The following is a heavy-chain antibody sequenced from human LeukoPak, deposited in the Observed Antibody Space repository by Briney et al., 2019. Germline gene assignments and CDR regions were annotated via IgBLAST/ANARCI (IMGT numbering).Heavy chain of an antibody. Sequence: GGSLRLSCAASGFTFDGYAMHWVRQAPGKGLEWVSGISWNSGSIGYADSVKGRFTISRDNAKNSLYLQMNSLRAEDTALYYCAKQYSAELTGDFDYWGQGTLVTVSS. J-gene: IGHJ4*02. CDR1: GFTFDGYA. CDR3: AKQYSAELTGDFDY. CDR2: ISWNSGSI. D-gene: IGHD1-26*01. V-gene: IGHV3-9*01.